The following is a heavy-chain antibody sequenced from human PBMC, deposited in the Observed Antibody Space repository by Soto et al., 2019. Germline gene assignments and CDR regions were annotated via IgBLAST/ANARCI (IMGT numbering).Heavy chain of an antibody. CDR2: IRADGSRT. CDR3: LSDSTGYFYLLGLY. CDR1: GVTPRTYA. J-gene: IGHJ4*02. D-gene: IGHD2-8*02. V-gene: IGHV3-23*01. Sequence: RQSLRHRYTVSGVTPRTYAMAGFRQPLGKGLEWVSSIRADGSRTHYADSVKGRFTVSRDNSKNRLYLDMKSLRADDTALYYFLSDSTGYFYLLGLYWGEAIRVSVSS.